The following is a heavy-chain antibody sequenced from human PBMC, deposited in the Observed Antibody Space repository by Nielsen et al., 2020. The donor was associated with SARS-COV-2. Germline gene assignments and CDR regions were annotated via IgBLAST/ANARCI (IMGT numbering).Heavy chain of an antibody. CDR2: IIPIFGTA. J-gene: IGHJ6*02. CDR3: ARAKGTRSIAARQHYYYGMDV. CDR1: GGTFSSYA. V-gene: IGHV1-69*06. Sequence: SVKVSCKASGGTFSSYAISWVRQAPGQGLEWMGGIIPIFGTANYAQKFQGRVTITADKSTSTAYMELSSLRSEDTAVYYCARAKGTRSIAARQHYYYGMDVWGQGTTVTVSS. D-gene: IGHD6-6*01.